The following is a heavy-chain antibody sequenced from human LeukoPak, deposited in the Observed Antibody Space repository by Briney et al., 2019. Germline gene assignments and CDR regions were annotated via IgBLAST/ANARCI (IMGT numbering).Heavy chain of an antibody. CDR1: GFTFSSYA. CDR2: ISVSGGST. V-gene: IGHV3-23*01. CDR3: AKESGSGSYYTYYYYYGMDV. Sequence: PGGSLRLSCAASGFTFSSYAMSWVRQAPGKGLGWVSAISVSGGSTYYADSVKGRFTISRDNSKNTLYLQMNSLRAEDTAVYYCAKESGSGSYYTYYYYYGMDVWGKGTTVTVSS. D-gene: IGHD3-10*01. J-gene: IGHJ6*04.